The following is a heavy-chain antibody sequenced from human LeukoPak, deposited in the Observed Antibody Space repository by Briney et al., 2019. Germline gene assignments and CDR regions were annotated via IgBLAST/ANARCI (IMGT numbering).Heavy chain of an antibody. J-gene: IGHJ4*02. CDR2: VRFDGSTQ. CDR1: GFTFSSSG. D-gene: IGHD1-26*01. CDR3: ATETRGSYSEY. Sequence: GGSLRLSCTASGFTFSSSGMNWVRQAPGKGLEWVAFVRFDGSTQYYADSVKGRFTVSRDNSKNTLYLQMNSLRDEDTAVYYCATETRGSYSEYWGQGTLLTVSS. V-gene: IGHV3-30*02.